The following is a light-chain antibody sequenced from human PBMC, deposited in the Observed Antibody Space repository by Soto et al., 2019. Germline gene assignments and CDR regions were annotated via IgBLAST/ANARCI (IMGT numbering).Light chain of an antibody. V-gene: IGKV3-20*01. CDR2: GAS. CDR1: QSFSNNY. CDR3: QQYAKAPLT. J-gene: IGKJ1*01. Sequence: EIVLTQSPGTPSLSPGERATLSCRASQSFSNNYLAWYQQKPGQAPRLLIYGASNRATGIPDRFSGSGSGTDFTLTISRLEPEDFAVYYCQQYAKAPLTFGQGTKVDI.